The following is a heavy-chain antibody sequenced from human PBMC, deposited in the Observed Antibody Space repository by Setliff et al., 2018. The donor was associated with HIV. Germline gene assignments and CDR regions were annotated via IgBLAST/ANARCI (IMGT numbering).Heavy chain of an antibody. CDR2: IYPGDSDT. J-gene: IGHJ5*02. CDR1: GYSFTSYW. D-gene: IGHD3-22*01. CDR3: ARSGDSSVNWFDP. V-gene: IGHV5-51*01. Sequence: GESLKISCKGSGYSFTSYWIGWVRQMPGKGLEWMGAIYPGDSDTRYSPSFQGQVIISVDKFIRTAYLQWASLQPSDTAIYYCARSGDSSVNWFDPWGQGTLVTVSS.